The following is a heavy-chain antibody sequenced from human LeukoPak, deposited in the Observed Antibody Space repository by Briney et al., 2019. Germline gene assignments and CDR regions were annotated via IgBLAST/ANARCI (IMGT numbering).Heavy chain of an antibody. J-gene: IGHJ4*02. CDR1: GFSFSTYA. CDR3: SRAYYYDSRLFDC. CDR2: ISSNGGST. V-gene: IGHV3-64*02. Sequence: GGSLRLSCAASGFSFSTYAMHWVRQGPGKGLEYISSISSNGGSTYYADSVKGRFTISRDNSKNTLLLQMGSLRAEDMAVYYCSRAYYYDSRLFDCWGQGNLVTVSS. D-gene: IGHD3-22*01.